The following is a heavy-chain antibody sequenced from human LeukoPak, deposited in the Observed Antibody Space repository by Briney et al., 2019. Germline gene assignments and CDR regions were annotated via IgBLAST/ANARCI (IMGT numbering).Heavy chain of an antibody. CDR3: ARLGPGYSSTWSNDAFAI. D-gene: IGHD6-13*01. CDR2: ILYSGST. CDR1: GGSISSSTYY. V-gene: IGHV4-39*01. J-gene: IGHJ3*02. Sequence: SETLSLTCTVSGGSISSSTYYWGWIRQPPGKGLEWIGNILYSGSTYYHPSLKSRVTISVDTSKNQFSLKLSSVTAADTAVYYCARLGPGYSSTWSNDAFAIWGQGTVVTVSS.